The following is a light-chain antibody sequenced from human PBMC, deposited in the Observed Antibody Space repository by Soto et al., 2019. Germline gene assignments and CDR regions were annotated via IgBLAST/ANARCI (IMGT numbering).Light chain of an antibody. CDR1: SSDIGGYSY. CDR3: CSYAGSFTVV. Sequence: QTVVTQPRSVSGSPGQSVSISCTGTSSDIGGYSYVSWYQQHPNRAPKLIIFDVDKRPSGVPDRFSGSKSGSTASLTISGLQAEDEADYYCCSYAGSFTVVFGGGTKLTVL. V-gene: IGLV2-11*01. J-gene: IGLJ2*01. CDR2: DVD.